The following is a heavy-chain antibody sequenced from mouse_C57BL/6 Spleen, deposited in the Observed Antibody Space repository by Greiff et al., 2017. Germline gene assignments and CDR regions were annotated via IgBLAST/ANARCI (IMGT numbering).Heavy chain of an antibody. CDR3: ASHYYGSSHYFDY. CDR2: IHPNSGST. CDR1: GYTFTSYW. J-gene: IGHJ2*01. D-gene: IGHD1-1*01. Sequence: QVQLQQPGAELVKPGASVKLSCKASGYTFTSYWMHWVKQRPGQGLEWIGMIHPNSGSTNYNEKFKSKATLTVDKSSSTAYMQLSSLTSEDSAVYYCASHYYGSSHYFDYWGQGTTLTVSS. V-gene: IGHV1-64*01.